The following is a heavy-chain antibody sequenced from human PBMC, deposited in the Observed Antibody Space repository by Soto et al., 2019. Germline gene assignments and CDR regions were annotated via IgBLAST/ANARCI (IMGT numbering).Heavy chain of an antibody. J-gene: IGHJ4*02. CDR2: IYYSGST. CDR1: GFSITRSNYY. Sequence: SETLSLTCTVSGFSITRSNYYWVLIRQPPGKGLEWIGNIYYSGSTYYNPSLKSRVTISVDTSKNQFSLKLSSVTAADTAVYFCARLRSGPDNGWYWAFDYWGQGTLVTVS. CDR3: ARLRSGPDNGWYWAFDY. V-gene: IGHV4-39*01. D-gene: IGHD6-19*01.